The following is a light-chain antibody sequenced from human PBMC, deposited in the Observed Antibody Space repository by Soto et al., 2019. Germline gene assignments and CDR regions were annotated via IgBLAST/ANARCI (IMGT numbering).Light chain of an antibody. CDR1: QSVSNN. Sequence: EIFMTQSPATLSVSPGDRATLSCRASQSVSNNLAWYLQRPGQAPRLIIYGAYTRATGIPARFSGSGSGTEFTLTISSLQSEDFAVYYCQQHNNWPPWTFGQGTKVDIK. J-gene: IGKJ1*01. CDR2: GAY. CDR3: QQHNNWPPWT. V-gene: IGKV3-15*01.